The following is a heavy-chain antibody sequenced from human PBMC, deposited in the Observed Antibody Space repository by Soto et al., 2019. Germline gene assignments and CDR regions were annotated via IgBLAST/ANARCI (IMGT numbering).Heavy chain of an antibody. CDR1: GGSISSSSYY. Sequence: SETLSLTCTVSGGSISSSSYYWGWIRQPPGKGLEWIGSIYYSGSTYYNPSLKSRVTISVDTSKNQFSLKLSSVTAADTAVYYCARHPSYNWNDDACWFDPWGQGTLVTVSS. D-gene: IGHD1-1*01. CDR2: IYYSGST. CDR3: ARHPSYNWNDDACWFDP. J-gene: IGHJ5*02. V-gene: IGHV4-39*01.